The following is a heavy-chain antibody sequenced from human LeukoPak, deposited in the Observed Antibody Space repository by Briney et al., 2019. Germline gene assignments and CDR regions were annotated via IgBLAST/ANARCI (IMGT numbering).Heavy chain of an antibody. CDR2: ISTSGSTS. CDR3: TTGLAHY. Sequence: GGSLRLSCVGSGSDFSSNYMTWVRQAPGKGLEWVSTISTSGSTSYYADSVKGRFIISRDNSRDTLYLQMNSLGLEDTAKYFCTTGLAHYWGQGTMVTVST. V-gene: IGHV3-23*01. CDR1: GSDFSSNY. J-gene: IGHJ4*02.